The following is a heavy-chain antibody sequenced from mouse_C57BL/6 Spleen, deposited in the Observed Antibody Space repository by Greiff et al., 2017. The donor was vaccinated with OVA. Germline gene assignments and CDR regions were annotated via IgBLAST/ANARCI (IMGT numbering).Heavy chain of an antibody. D-gene: IGHD2-4*01. CDR1: GYTFTDHT. V-gene: IGHV1-78*01. Sequence: VQLQQSDAELVKPGASVKISCKVSGYTFTDHTIHWMKQRPEQGLEWIGYIYPRDGSTKYNEKFKGKATLTADKSSSTAYMQLNSLTSEDSAVYFCAKGDYGKRNAMDYWGQGTSVTVSS. CDR3: AKGDYGKRNAMDY. CDR2: IYPRDGST. J-gene: IGHJ4*01.